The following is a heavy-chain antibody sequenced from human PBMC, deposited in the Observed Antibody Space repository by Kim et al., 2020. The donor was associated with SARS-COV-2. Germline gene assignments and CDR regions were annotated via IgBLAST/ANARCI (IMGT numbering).Heavy chain of an antibody. CDR1: GSTFSDYY. V-gene: IGHV3-11*06. Sequence: GGSLRLSCAASGSTFSDYYMSWIRQAPGKGLEWVSYISSSSSYTNYADSVKGRFTISRDNAKNSLYLRMNSLRAEDTAVYYCARDRLSTIFGVVIIHWYFDLWGRGTLVTVSS. J-gene: IGHJ2*01. CDR3: ARDRLSTIFGVVIIHWYFDL. D-gene: IGHD3-3*01. CDR2: ISSSSSYT.